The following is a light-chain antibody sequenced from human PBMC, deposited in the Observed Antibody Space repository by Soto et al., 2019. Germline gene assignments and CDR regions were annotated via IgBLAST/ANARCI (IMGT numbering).Light chain of an antibody. CDR2: AAS. J-gene: IGKJ1*01. CDR3: QHYNSYSEA. CDR1: QTISSW. Sequence: DIQMTQSPSTLSGSVGDRVTITCRASQTISSWLAWYQQKPGKVPKRLIYAASSLQSGVPSRFSGSGSGTEFTLTISSLQPDDFATYYCQHYNSYSEAFGQGTKV. V-gene: IGKV1-5*01.